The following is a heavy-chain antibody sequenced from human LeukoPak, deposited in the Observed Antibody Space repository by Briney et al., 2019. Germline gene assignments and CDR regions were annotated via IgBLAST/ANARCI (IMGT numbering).Heavy chain of an antibody. CDR3: ARGIVGATDFDY. CDR1: GGSISSYY. D-gene: IGHD1-26*01. Sequence: SETLSLTCTVSGGSISSYYWSWIRQPPGKGLEWIGYIYYSGSTNYNPSLKSRVTISVDTSKNQFSLKLSSVTAADTAVYYCARGIVGATDFDYWGQGTLVTVSS. CDR2: IYYSGST. J-gene: IGHJ4*02. V-gene: IGHV4-59*01.